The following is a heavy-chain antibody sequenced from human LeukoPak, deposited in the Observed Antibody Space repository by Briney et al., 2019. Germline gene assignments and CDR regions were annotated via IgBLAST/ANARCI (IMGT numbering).Heavy chain of an antibody. CDR3: ARASGEYYDITLDY. CDR2: IYYSGST. D-gene: IGHD3-9*01. J-gene: IGHJ4*02. Sequence: PSETLSLTCTVSGGSISSYYWSWIRQPPGKGLEWIGYIYYSGSTNYNPSLKSRVTISVDTSKNQFSLKLSSVTAADTAVYYCARASGEYYDITLDYWGQGTLVTVSS. V-gene: IGHV4-59*01. CDR1: GGSISSYY.